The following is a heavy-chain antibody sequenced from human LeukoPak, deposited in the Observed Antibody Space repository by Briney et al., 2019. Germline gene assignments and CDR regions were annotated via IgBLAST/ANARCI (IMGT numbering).Heavy chain of an antibody. CDR2: ISGSGGST. J-gene: IGHJ4*02. CDR1: GFIFNNYG. V-gene: IGHV3-23*01. CDR3: AKDLHYGSADY. Sequence: GGSLRLSCAASGFIFNNYGMSWVRQAPGKGLEWVSTISGSGGSTYYADSVKGRFSISRDNAKNALYLQMNSLRAEDTAVYYCAKDLHYGSADYWGQGTLVTVSS. D-gene: IGHD3-10*01.